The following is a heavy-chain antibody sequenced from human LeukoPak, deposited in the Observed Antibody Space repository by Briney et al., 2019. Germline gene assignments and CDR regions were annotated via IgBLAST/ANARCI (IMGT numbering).Heavy chain of an antibody. CDR3: ASGRSGGYGLDV. Sequence: ASVKVSFKTSGYTRTDYYIHWVRQAPGQGLEWMGWINSSSGDTTYAQTFQGRATMTRGTAITTFYMNLIGLRSDDTALYYCASGRSGGYGLDVWDQGTTVTVSS. J-gene: IGHJ6*02. D-gene: IGHD3-3*01. V-gene: IGHV1-2*02. CDR1: GYTRTDYY. CDR2: INSSSGDT.